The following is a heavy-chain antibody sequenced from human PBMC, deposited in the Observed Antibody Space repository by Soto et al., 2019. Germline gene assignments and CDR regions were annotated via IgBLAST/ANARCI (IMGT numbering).Heavy chain of an antibody. CDR1: GFTFSTYG. CDR2: IWYDGNTK. D-gene: IGHD6-19*01. CDR3: ARPLVAPVAGPYYYGMDV. J-gene: IGHJ6*02. Sequence: GGSLRLSCAASGFTFSTYGFNWVRQAPGKGLEWVAVIWYDGNTKYYADSVKGRFTISRDNSKNTLYLQMNSLTAEGTAVYYCARPLVAPVAGPYYYGMDVWGQGPTVTVYS. V-gene: IGHV3-33*01.